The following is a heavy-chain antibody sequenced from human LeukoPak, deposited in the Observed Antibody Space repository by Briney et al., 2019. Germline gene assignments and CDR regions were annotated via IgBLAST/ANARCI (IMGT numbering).Heavy chain of an antibody. CDR3: ARQIADSSGPIDY. V-gene: IGHV5-51*01. J-gene: IGHJ4*02. Sequence: GESLKISCKGSGYTFASYWIAWVRQMPGNGLEWMGIIYPGDSDTRYSPSFQGQFTISTDQSISTAYLQWSSLKASDTAMYYCARQIADSSGPIDYWGQGTLVTVSS. CDR1: GYTFASYW. CDR2: IYPGDSDT. D-gene: IGHD6-19*01.